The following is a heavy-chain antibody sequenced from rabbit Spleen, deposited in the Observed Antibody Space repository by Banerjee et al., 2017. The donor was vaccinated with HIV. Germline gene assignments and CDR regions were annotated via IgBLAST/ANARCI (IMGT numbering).Heavy chain of an antibody. V-gene: IGHV1S45*01. CDR1: GFPFSNKAV. CDR2: INIFTGKS. CDR3: ARDTGSSFSSYGMDL. Sequence: QEQLVESGGDLVKPEGSLTLTCKASGFPFSNKAVMCWVRQAPGKGLEWIACINIFTGKSVYASWAKGRFSMSRTSSTTVTLQMTSLTVADTATYFCARDTGSSFSSYGMDLWGQGTLVTVS. D-gene: IGHD8-1*01. J-gene: IGHJ6*01.